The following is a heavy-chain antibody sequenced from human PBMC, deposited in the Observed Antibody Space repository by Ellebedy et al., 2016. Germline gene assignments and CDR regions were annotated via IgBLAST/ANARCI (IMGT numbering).Heavy chain of an antibody. CDR3: ARGAHNHDSSGYNWLDL. Sequence: HTGGSLRLSCAASGFTFSNYWMHWVRQAPGKGLVWVSDINTDGFSTSYVDNVKGRYTISRDNLRNTLFLQMNSLRDEDTAVFYCARGAHNHDSSGYNWLDLWGQGTLVTVSS. CDR2: INTDGFST. J-gene: IGHJ5*02. V-gene: IGHV3-74*01. CDR1: GFTFSNYW. D-gene: IGHD3-22*01.